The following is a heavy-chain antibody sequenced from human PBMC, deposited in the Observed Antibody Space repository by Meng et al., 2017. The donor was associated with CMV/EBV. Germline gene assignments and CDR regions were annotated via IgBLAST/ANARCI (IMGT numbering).Heavy chain of an antibody. CDR1: GGSFSGYY. CDR2: INHSGST. V-gene: IGHV4-34*01. J-gene: IGHJ4*02. D-gene: IGHD4-23*01. Sequence: GSLRLSCAVYGGSFSGYYWSWIRQPPGKGLEWIGEINHSGSTNYNPSLTSRVTISVDTSKNQFSLKLSSVTAADTAVYYCASSTVVTDLDYWGQGTLVTVSS. CDR3: ASSTVVTDLDY.